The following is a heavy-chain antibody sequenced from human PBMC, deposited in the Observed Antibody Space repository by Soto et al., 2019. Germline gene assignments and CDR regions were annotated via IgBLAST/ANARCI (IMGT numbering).Heavy chain of an antibody. CDR2: SRDKVHSNTT. D-gene: IGHD5-12*01. CDR3: ARGVVSTGYFDY. Sequence: EVQLAESGGGLVQPGGSWKSSCQPSGFTSSNTSRDWVSRAQGKGLEWVGGSRDKVHSNTTEYAAYVKGRSTISRGDSENSLYLQMNSLKTEDTAVYYCARGVVSTGYFDYWGQGTLVTVSS. J-gene: IGHJ4*02. CDR1: GFTSSNTS. V-gene: IGHV3-72*01.